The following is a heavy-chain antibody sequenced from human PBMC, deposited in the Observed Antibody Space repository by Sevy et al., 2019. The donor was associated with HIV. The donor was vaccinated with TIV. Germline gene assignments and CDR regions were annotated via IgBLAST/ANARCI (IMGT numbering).Heavy chain of an antibody. CDR1: GGSISSYY. V-gene: IGHV4-59*01. J-gene: IGHJ4*02. Sequence: SETLSLTCTVSGGSISSYYWSWIRQPPGKGLEWIGYIYYSGSTNYNPSLKSRVTISVDTSKNQFSLKLSSVTAADTAVYYSARFSWGSRDHHGIFDYWGQGTLVTVSS. D-gene: IGHD2-2*01. CDR2: IYYSGST. CDR3: ARFSWGSRDHHGIFDY.